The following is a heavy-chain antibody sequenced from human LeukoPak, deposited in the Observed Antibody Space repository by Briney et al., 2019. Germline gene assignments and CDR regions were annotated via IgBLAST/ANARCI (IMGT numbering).Heavy chain of an antibody. CDR2: ISSSSSYI. CDR3: ARGRPTWAADAFDI. V-gene: IGHV3-21*01. J-gene: IGHJ3*02. Sequence: PGGSLRLSCAASGFTFSSYSMNWVRQAPGKGLEWVSSISSSSSYISYADSVKGRFTISRDNAKNSLYLQMNSLRAEDTAVYYCARGRPTWAADAFDIWGQGTMVTVSS. D-gene: IGHD6-25*01. CDR1: GFTFSSYS.